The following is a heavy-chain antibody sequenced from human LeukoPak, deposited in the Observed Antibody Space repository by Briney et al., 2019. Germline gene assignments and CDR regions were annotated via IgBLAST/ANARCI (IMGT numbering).Heavy chain of an antibody. Sequence: PSETLSLTCGVYGGSFSGYYWSWVRQAPGKGLEWVSAISGSGGSTYYADSVKGRFTISRDNSKNTLYLQMNSLRAEDTAVYYCAKDRSGSYAPRPKGLFDYWGQGTLVTVSS. CDR1: GGSFSGYY. V-gene: IGHV3-23*01. CDR3: AKDRSGSYAPRPKGLFDY. J-gene: IGHJ4*02. D-gene: IGHD1-26*01. CDR2: ISGSGGST.